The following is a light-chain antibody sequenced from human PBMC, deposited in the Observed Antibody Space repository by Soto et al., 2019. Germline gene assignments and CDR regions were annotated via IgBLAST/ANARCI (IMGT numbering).Light chain of an antibody. V-gene: IGLV2-14*03. CDR3: SSYTRRNTVI. CDR1: SSDIGGYNY. J-gene: IGLJ2*01. Sequence: QSALTQPASVSGSPEQSITISCTGTSSDIGGYNYVCWYQHHPGKAPKLLISDVSNRPSGVSNRFSGSKSDNTASLTISGLQAEDEADDYCSSYTRRNTVIFGGGTKLTVL. CDR2: DVS.